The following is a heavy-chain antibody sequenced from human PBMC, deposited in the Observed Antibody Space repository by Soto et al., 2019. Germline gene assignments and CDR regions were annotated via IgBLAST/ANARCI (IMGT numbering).Heavy chain of an antibody. J-gene: IGHJ4*02. CDR3: ARHRAPYCCGDCPDNYYFDY. CDR2: IYYSGST. V-gene: IGHV4-39*01. D-gene: IGHD2-21*01. CDR1: GGSISSSSYY. Sequence: QLQLQESGPGLVKPSETLSLTCTVSGGSISSSSYYWGWIRQPPGKGLEWIGRIYYSGSTYYNPSRKSRVTISVDTSKNQFSLKLSSVTAADTAVYYCARHRAPYCCGDCPDNYYFDYWGQGTLVTVSS.